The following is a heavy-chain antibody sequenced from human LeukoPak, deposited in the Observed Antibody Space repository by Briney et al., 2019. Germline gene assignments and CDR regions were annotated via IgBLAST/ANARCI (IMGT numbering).Heavy chain of an antibody. J-gene: IGHJ6*03. CDR1: GGAISSYY. Sequence: SETLSLTCTVSGGAISSYYWSWIRQPAGKGLEWIGRFYPSGDTNYNPSLKSRVTMSVDTSKNQFSLKVSSATAADTAVYYCAREKESGDYYYYYMDVWGKGTTVTVSS. CDR3: AREKESGDYYYYYMDV. D-gene: IGHD7-27*01. CDR2: FYPSGDT. V-gene: IGHV4-4*07.